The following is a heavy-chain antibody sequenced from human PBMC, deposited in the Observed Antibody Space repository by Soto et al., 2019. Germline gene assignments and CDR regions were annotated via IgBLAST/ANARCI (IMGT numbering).Heavy chain of an antibody. CDR3: ARVVTGAEDWFGR. D-gene: IGHD2-2*01. J-gene: IGHJ5*02. V-gene: IGHV1-18*01. CDR1: GYTFSNYG. Sequence: GASVKVSCKTSGYTFSNYGITWVRQAPGQPLEWLGWISLYSDGTNYAQKFQGRVSMNTDTSTTTAYMELRSLRSDDTAVYYCARVVTGAEDWFGRWGQGTLVTVSS. CDR2: ISLYSDGT.